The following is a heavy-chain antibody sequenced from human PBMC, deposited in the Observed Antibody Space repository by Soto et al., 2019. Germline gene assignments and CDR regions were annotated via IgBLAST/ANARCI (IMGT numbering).Heavy chain of an antibody. CDR2: ITWNSRVL. V-gene: IGHV3-9*01. D-gene: IGHD3-3*01. CDR1: GLNFDDFA. CDR3: AKGRYDFWSPYYFDS. Sequence: SLRLSCVGTGLNFDDFAMHWVRQAPGKGLEWVSGITWNSRVLAYADSVKGRFTISRDNARNSLYLQMDSLRDEDTALYYCAKGRYDFWSPYYFDSWGQGALVTVSS. J-gene: IGHJ4*02.